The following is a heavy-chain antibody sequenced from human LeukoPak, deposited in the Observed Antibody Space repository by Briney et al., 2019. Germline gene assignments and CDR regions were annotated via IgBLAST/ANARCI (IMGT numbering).Heavy chain of an antibody. J-gene: IGHJ4*02. CDR3: AKDLVSGSLDY. Sequence: GGSLRLSCTASGFTFSTYAMSWARQAPGKGLEWVSSISGVAGSTYYADSVKGRFTISRANSENTLYLQMHSLRDEDTAVYYCAKDLVSGSLDYWGLGTLVTVSS. V-gene: IGHV3-23*01. D-gene: IGHD3-10*01. CDR1: GFTFSTYA. CDR2: ISGVAGST.